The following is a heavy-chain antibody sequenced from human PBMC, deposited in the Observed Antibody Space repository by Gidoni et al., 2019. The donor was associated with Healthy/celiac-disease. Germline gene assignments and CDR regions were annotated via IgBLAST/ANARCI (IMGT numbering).Heavy chain of an antibody. D-gene: IGHD6-13*01. Sequence: QLQLQESRPGLGTHSATLSLTCTVSGGSIRSSSYSWGWIRPPPGKGLEWMGSIYYRGITYYSPSLKSRVTISVDTSKNQFSLKLSSVTAADTAGYYCASSALISSWYVWDYWGQGTLVTVSS. J-gene: IGHJ4*02. CDR3: ASSALISSWYVWDY. CDR1: GGSIRSSSYS. V-gene: IGHV4-39*01. CDR2: IYYRGIT.